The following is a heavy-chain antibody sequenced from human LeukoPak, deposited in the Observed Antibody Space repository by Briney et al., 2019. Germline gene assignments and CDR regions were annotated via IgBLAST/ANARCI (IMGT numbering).Heavy chain of an antibody. Sequence: GGSLRLSCAATGFAFSAYEMNWVRQAPGKGLEWVAYSSGSDATTYYADSVKGRFVISRDNARSSLYLQMNSLRAEDTALYYSTTLGYHLDSWGQGTLVTVSS. CDR3: TTLGYHLDS. J-gene: IGHJ4*02. D-gene: IGHD5-18*01. CDR1: GFAFSAYE. V-gene: IGHV3-48*03. CDR2: SSGSDATT.